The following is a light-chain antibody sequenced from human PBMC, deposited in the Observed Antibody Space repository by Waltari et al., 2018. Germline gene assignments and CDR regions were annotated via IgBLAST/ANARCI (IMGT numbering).Light chain of an antibody. J-gene: IGKJ1*01. Sequence: DIVLTQSPGTLSLSAGDRATLSCRANQRVSNTYLAWYQQTPGQAPRLLLYDADTRATGIPERVSGSWAGTEFTLTITRLEPEDFGVYYCQQYGSSPGFGQGTKVEIK. CDR1: QRVSNTY. V-gene: IGKV3-20*01. CDR3: QQYGSSPG. CDR2: DAD.